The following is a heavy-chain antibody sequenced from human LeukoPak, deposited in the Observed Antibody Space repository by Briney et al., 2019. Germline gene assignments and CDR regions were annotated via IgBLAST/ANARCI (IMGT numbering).Heavy chain of an antibody. CDR3: ARGGPYASGSYGPL. CDR2: ISYDGSNK. J-gene: IGHJ4*02. V-gene: IGHV3-30-3*01. CDR1: GFTFSSYA. Sequence: GALRLSCAASGFTFSSYAMHWVRQAPGKGLEWVAVISYDGSNKYYADSVKGRFTISRDNAKNSLYLQMDSLRAEDTAVYYCARGGPYASGSYGPLWGQGTLVTVSS. D-gene: IGHD3-10*01.